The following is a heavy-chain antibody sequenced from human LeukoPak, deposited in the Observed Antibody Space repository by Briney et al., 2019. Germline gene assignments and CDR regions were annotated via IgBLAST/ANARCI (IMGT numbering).Heavy chain of an antibody. D-gene: IGHD4/OR15-4a*01. CDR1: GYTFTTYY. CDR3: ARVVRVGLTSFDS. Sequence: ASVKVSCKASGYTFTTYYMHWMRQAPGQGLEWIGIINPGDGTTRYRQKSQGRVTMTRDTSTRTVYMELSSLKSDDTAVYYCARVVRVGLTSFDSWGQGTLVTVSS. J-gene: IGHJ4*02. V-gene: IGHV1-46*01. CDR2: INPGDGTT.